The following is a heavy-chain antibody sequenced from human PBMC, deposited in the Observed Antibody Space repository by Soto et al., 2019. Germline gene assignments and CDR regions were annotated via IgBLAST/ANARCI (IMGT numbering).Heavy chain of an antibody. CDR1: GFTFSSDW. CDR2: IKSDGSST. J-gene: IGHJ4*02. Sequence: EVQLVESGGDLVQPGGSLRVSCAASGFTFSSDWMHWVRQAPGKGLVWVSRIKSDGSSTSYADSVKGRFTISRDNAKNTLYLQMNSLRAEDTAVYYCARDTSGFCGGSCYDDWGQGTLVTVSS. V-gene: IGHV3-74*01. CDR3: ARDTSGFCGGSCYDD. D-gene: IGHD2-15*01.